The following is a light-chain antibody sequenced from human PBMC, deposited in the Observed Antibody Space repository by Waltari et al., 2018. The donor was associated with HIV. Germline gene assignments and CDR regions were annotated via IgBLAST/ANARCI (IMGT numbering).Light chain of an antibody. V-gene: IGKV1-5*03. CDR3: QHSDADSRT. Sequence: PASVGDTVTITCRASQSISTSLAWYQVKPGKSPRLLICKASNLEDGVPARFSGGGSGIEFSLTISGLDVDDFATYYCQHSDADSRTFGQGTTV. J-gene: IGKJ1*01. CDR1: QSISTS. CDR2: KAS.